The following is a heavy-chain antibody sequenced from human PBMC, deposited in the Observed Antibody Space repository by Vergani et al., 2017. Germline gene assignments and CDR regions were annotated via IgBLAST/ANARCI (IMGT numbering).Heavy chain of an antibody. V-gene: IGHV4-34*01. CDR1: GGSFSGYY. J-gene: IGHJ4*02. CDR2: INHSGST. Sequence: QVQLQQWGAGLLKPSETLSLTCAVYGGSFSGYYWSWIRQPPGKGLEWIGEINHSGSTNYNPSLKGRVTISVDTSKNQFSLKLSSVTAADTAVYYCASGRRYYYGSGGYFDYWGQGTLVTVSS. D-gene: IGHD3-10*01. CDR3: ASGRRYYYGSGGYFDY.